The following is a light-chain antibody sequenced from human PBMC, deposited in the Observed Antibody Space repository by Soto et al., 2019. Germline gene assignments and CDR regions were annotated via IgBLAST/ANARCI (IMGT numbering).Light chain of an antibody. J-gene: IGLJ1*01. CDR3: SLYTSENTYV. V-gene: IGLV2-18*01. CDR2: EVR. Sequence: QSALTQPPSVSGSPGQSVTISCTGTSTDFVSYNRVSWYQQPPGTAPKLMIYEVRKRPSGVPDRFSGSKSGNTASLTISWLQAADEADYYCSLYTSENTYVFGTGTKLTVL. CDR1: STDFVSYNR.